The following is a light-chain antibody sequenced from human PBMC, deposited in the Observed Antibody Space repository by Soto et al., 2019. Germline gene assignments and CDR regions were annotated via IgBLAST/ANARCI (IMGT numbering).Light chain of an antibody. J-gene: IGLJ1*01. CDR3: GAWDDNLNSYV. CDR1: SSNIDSNY. CDR2: RNN. V-gene: IGLV1-47*01. Sequence: QSVLTQPPSASGTPGQRVTISCSGRSSNIDSNYVYWYQQVPGTAPKLLIYRNNQRPSGVPDRFSASKSGTSASLAISGLRSDDEADYYCGAWDDNLNSYVFGNGTKVTVL.